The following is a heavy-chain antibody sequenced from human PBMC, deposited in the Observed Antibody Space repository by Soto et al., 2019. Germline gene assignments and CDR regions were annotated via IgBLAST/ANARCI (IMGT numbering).Heavy chain of an antibody. CDR3: ARGAAVGATSYYFDY. Sequence: GGSLRLSCAASGFSVSSNYMTWVRQAPGKGLEWVSVIYSGGSTYYADSVKGRFTISRDISQNTVYLQMNRLRVEGTAVYYCARGAAVGATSYYFDYWGQGTQVTVSS. D-gene: IGHD1-26*01. V-gene: IGHV3-53*01. CDR1: GFSVSSNY. J-gene: IGHJ4*02. CDR2: IYSGGST.